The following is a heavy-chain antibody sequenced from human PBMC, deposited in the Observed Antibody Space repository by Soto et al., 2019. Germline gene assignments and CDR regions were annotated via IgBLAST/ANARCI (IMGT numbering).Heavy chain of an antibody. CDR1: GFTFSSYA. Sequence: GGSLRLSCAASGFTFSSYAMHWVRQAPGKGLEWVAIISYDGGNKYYADSVKGRFTISRDNSKNTLYLQMNSLRAEDTAVYYCAREWNDAFDISGQGTMVTVSS. CDR2: ISYDGGNK. V-gene: IGHV3-30-3*01. J-gene: IGHJ3*02. CDR3: AREWNDAFDI. D-gene: IGHD1-1*01.